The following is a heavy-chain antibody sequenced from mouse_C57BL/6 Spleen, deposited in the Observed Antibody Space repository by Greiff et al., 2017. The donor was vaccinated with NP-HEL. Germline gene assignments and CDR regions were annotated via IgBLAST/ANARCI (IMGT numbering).Heavy chain of an antibody. CDR1: GFNIKDYY. Sequence: EVQLQQSGAELVKPGASVKLSCTASGFNIKDYYMHWVKQRTEQGLEWIGRIDPEDGETKYAPKFQGKATITADTSSNTAYLQLSSLTSEDTAVYYCALLTTVGATPLATGYFDYWGQGTTFTVSS. CDR3: ALLTTVGATPLATGYFDY. V-gene: IGHV14-2*01. J-gene: IGHJ2*01. D-gene: IGHD1-1*01. CDR2: IDPEDGET.